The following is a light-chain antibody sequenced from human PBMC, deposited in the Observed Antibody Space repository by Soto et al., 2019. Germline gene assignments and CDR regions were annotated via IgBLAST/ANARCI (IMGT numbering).Light chain of an antibody. CDR2: DAA. CDR1: QSVSSNY. V-gene: IGKV3-20*01. CDR3: QQYGTSPGYT. J-gene: IGKJ2*01. Sequence: EIVLTQSPGTLSLSPGERATLSCRASQSVSSNYLAWYQQKPGQAPRLLIDDAASRTTGIPDMFSGSGSWQDFTLTISRLEPEYFAVYYCQQYGTSPGYTFGQGTKLEIK.